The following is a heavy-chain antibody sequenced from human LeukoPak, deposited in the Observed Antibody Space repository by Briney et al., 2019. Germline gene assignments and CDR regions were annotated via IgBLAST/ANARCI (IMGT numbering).Heavy chain of an antibody. CDR1: GGTFSSYA. D-gene: IGHD4/OR15-4a*01. CDR2: IIPSFGTA. V-gene: IGHV1-69*05. Sequence: SVKVSCKASGGTFSSYAIRWVRQAAGRGLEWMGGIIPSFGTANYAQKFQGRATITTDESTSTAYMELSSLRSEDAGVYYCGSYGGNYGDRLWFDPGGQGTLVTVSS. CDR3: GSYGGNYGDRLWFDP. J-gene: IGHJ5*02.